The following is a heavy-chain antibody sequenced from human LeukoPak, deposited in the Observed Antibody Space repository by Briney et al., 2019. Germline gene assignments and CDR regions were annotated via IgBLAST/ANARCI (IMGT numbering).Heavy chain of an antibody. V-gene: IGHV4-34*01. D-gene: IGHD3-10*01. CDR3: ARTYYYDSGSRRYFDY. J-gene: IGHJ4*02. CDR1: GGSFSGYY. CDR2: INHGGST. Sequence: PSETLSLTCAVYGGSFSGYYWSWIRQPPGKGLEWIGEINHGGSTNYNPSLKSRVTISVDTSKNQFSLKLSSVTAADTAVYYCARTYYYDSGSRRYFDYWGQGTLVTVSS.